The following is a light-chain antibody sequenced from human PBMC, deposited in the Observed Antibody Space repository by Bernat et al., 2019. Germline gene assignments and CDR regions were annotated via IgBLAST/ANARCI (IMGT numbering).Light chain of an antibody. CDR2: GAS. J-gene: IGKJ4*01. CDR3: QQYNSYSPLT. CDR1: QDISKY. Sequence: DIQMTQSPSSLSASVGDRVTITCRATQDISKYLAWFQQKPGKAPKSLIYGASTLHSGVPSRFSGSGSGTDFTLTISSLQPEDFATYYCQQYNSYSPLTFGGGTKVEIK. V-gene: IGKV1-16*01.